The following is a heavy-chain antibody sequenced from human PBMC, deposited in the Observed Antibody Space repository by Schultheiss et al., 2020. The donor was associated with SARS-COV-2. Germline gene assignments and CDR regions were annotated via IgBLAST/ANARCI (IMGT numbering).Heavy chain of an antibody. J-gene: IGHJ4*02. CDR3: ARDLWLEPTSGWRATSLYGRFGWGVEDRIGLQRGAFDY. CDR1: GYTFTGYY. D-gene: IGHD1-1*01. V-gene: IGHV1-2*02. CDR2: INPNSGGT. Sequence: ASVKVSCKASGYTFTGYYMHWVRQAPGQGLEWMGWINPNSGGTNYAQKFQGRVTMTRDTSISTAYMELSRLRSDDTAVYYCARDLWLEPTSGWRATSLYGRFGWGVEDRIGLQRGAFDYWGQGTLVTVSS.